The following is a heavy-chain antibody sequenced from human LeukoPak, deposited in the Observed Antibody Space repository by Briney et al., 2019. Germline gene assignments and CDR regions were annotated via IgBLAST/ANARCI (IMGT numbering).Heavy chain of an antibody. V-gene: IGHV1-2*02. CDR2: INPNSGGT. CDR3: ARGAEDYSFYPFDY. Sequence: EASVKVSCKASGYTFTGYYMHWVRQAPGQGLEWMGWINPNSGGTNYAQKFQGRVTMTRDTSISTAYMELSRPRSDDTAVYYCARGAEDYSFYPFDYWGQGTLVTVSS. D-gene: IGHD4-11*01. J-gene: IGHJ4*02. CDR1: GYTFTGYY.